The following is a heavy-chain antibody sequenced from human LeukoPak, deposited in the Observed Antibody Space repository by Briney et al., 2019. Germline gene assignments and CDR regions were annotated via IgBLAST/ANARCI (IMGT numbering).Heavy chain of an antibody. Sequence: GGSLRLSCAASGFTFSRYWMSWVRQAPGKWLEWVANIKQDGSEKYYVDSVKGRFTISRDNAKNSLYLQMNSLRAEDTAVYYCARDTAAGLYYFDYWGQGTLVTVSS. CDR1: GFTFSRYW. D-gene: IGHD6-13*01. CDR3: ARDTAAGLYYFDY. V-gene: IGHV3-7*01. J-gene: IGHJ4*02. CDR2: IKQDGSEK.